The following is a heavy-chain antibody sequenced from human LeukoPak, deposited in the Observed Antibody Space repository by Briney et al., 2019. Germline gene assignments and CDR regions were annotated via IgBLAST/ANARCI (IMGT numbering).Heavy chain of an antibody. D-gene: IGHD1-26*01. CDR1: GYTFIGYS. J-gene: IGHJ4*02. V-gene: IGHV1-2*02. CDR2: INPNSGGT. CDR3: ARDSRWELLPFDY. Sequence: ASVKVSCKASGYTFIGYSMHWVRQAPGQGLEWMGWINPNSGGTNHAQKFQGRVTMTRDTSISTAYMELSRLRSDDTAVYYCARDSRWELLPFDYWGQGTLVTVSS.